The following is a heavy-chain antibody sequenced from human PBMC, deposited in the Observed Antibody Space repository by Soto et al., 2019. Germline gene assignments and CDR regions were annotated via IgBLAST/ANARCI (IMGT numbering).Heavy chain of an antibody. CDR3: ARTYYYDSSGPGDFDL. CDR2: IYYSGST. J-gene: IGHJ2*01. D-gene: IGHD3-22*01. V-gene: IGHV4-59*01. Sequence: PSETLSLTCTVPGGSISSYYWSWIRQPPGKGLEWIGYIYYSGSTNYNPSLKSRVTISVDTSKNQFSLKLSSVTAADTAVYYCARTYYYDSSGPGDFDLWGRGTLVTVSS. CDR1: GGSISSYY.